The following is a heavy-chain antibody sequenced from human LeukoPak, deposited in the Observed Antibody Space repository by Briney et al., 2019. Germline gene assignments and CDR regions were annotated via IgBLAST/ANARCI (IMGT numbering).Heavy chain of an antibody. V-gene: IGHV3-23*01. CDR3: AKGWRVTSPPYFDY. CDR1: GFIFSSYA. J-gene: IGHJ4*02. CDR2: ISGSGDFT. D-gene: IGHD4-17*01. Sequence: GGSLRLSCAASGFIFSSYAMNWVRQAPGMGLEWVSIISGSGDFTYYADSVKGRFTISRDNSKNTLYLEMNSLRAEDTAVYYCAKGWRVTSPPYFDYWGQGTLVTVSS.